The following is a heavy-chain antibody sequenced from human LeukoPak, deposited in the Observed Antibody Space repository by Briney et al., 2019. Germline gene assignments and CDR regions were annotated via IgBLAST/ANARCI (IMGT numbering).Heavy chain of an antibody. CDR2: ISYDGSNK. CDR3: AKGRGWAEIDY. D-gene: IGHD6-19*01. Sequence: GRSLRLSCAASGFTFSSYGMHWVRQAPGKGLEWVAVISYDGSNKYYADSVKGRFTISRDNSKNTLYLQMNGLRAEDTAVYYCAKGRGWAEIDYWGQGTLVTVSS. J-gene: IGHJ4*02. CDR1: GFTFSSYG. V-gene: IGHV3-30*18.